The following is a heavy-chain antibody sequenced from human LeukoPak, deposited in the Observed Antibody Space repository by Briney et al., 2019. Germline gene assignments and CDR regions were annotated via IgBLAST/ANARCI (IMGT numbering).Heavy chain of an antibody. Sequence: PGGSLRLSCAASGFTFSSYAMSWVRQAPGKGLEWVSYISSSGSTIYYADSVKGRFTISRDNAKNSLYLQMNSLRAEDTAVYYCAATNWGYAFDIWGQGTMVTVSS. D-gene: IGHD7-27*01. CDR2: ISSSGSTI. V-gene: IGHV3-48*03. CDR3: AATNWGYAFDI. CDR1: GFTFSSYA. J-gene: IGHJ3*02.